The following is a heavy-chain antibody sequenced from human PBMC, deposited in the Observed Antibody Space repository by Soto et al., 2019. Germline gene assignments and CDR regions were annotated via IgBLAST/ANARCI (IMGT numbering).Heavy chain of an antibody. J-gene: IGHJ4*02. CDR3: AKEGHYDSGGHNYPYFDY. D-gene: IGHD3-22*01. CDR1: GFTFSTYA. Sequence: GSLRLSCAASGFTFSTYAMNWVRQAPGKGLEWVSVISGNAYRTYYADSVKGRFTISRDNSKNTLYLQMSSLRAEDTAVYYCAKEGHYDSGGHNYPYFDYWGQGTLVTVSS. V-gene: IGHV3-23*01. CDR2: ISGNAYRT.